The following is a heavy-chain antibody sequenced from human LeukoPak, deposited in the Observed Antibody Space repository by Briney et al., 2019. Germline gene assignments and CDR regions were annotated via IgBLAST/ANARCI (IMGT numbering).Heavy chain of an antibody. J-gene: IGHJ4*02. CDR2: IYYSGST. V-gene: IGHV4-39*01. CDR1: GGSISSSSYY. CDR3: ARTVYSSGWGPAFDY. D-gene: IGHD6-19*01. Sequence: PSETLSLTCTVSGGSISSSSYYWGWIRQPPGKGLEWIGSIYYSGSTYYNPSLKSRVTISVDTSKNQFSLKLSSVTAADTAVYYCARTVYSSGWGPAFDYWGQGTLVTASS.